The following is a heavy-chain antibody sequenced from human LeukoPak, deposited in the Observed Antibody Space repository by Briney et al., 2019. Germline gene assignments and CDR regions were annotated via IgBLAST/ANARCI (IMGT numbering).Heavy chain of an antibody. J-gene: IGHJ4*02. CDR2: INHSGST. Sequence: PSETLSLTCADYGGSFSGYYWSWIRQPPGKGLEWIGEINHSGSTNSNPSLKSRVTISVDTSKNQFSLKLTSVTAADTAVYYCAGDYRGSLDYWGQGTLVTVSS. CDR1: GGSFSGYY. V-gene: IGHV4-34*01. CDR3: AGDYRGSLDY. D-gene: IGHD3-10*01.